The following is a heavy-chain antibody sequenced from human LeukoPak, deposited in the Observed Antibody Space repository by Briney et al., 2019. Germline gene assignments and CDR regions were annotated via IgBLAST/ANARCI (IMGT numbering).Heavy chain of an antibody. D-gene: IGHD1-26*01. CDR2: MNPNSGNT. CDR3: ARGVSGSYDY. J-gene: IGHJ4*02. V-gene: IGHV1-8*02. Sequence: GSSVKVSCKASGGTFSSYAINWVRQATGQGLEWMGWMNPNSGNTGYAQKFQGRVTMTRNTSISTAYMELSSLRSEDTAVYYCARGVSGSYDYWGQGTLVTVSS. CDR1: GGTFSSYA.